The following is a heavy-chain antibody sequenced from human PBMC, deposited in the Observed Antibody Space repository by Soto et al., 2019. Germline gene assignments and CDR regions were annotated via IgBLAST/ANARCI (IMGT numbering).Heavy chain of an antibody. V-gene: IGHV1-69*02. J-gene: IGHJ4*02. D-gene: IGHD3-9*01. CDR1: GGTFSSYT. CDR3: HLRRVGISDFDWIFDY. CDR2: IIPILGIA. Sequence: ASVKVSCKASGGTFSSYTISWVRQAPGQGLEWMGRIIPILGIANYAQKFQGRVTITADKSTSTAYMELSSLRSEDTAVYYCHLRRVGISDFDWIFDYWGQGTLVTVSS.